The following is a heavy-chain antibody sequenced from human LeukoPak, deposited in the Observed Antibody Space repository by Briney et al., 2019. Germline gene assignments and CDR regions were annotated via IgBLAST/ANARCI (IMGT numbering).Heavy chain of an antibody. Sequence: PSETLSLTCIVSGGSISSGSYYWSWIRQPPGKGLEWIGYIYYSGSTNYNPSLKSRVTISVDTSKNQFSLKLSSVTAADTAVYYCAISYGGNQLHDAFDIWGQGTMVTVSS. CDR3: AISYGGNQLHDAFDI. J-gene: IGHJ3*02. D-gene: IGHD4-23*01. V-gene: IGHV4-61*01. CDR1: GGSISSGSYY. CDR2: IYYSGST.